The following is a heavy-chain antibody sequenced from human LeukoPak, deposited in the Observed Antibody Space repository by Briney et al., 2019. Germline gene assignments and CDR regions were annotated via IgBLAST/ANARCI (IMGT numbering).Heavy chain of an antibody. CDR3: ARGAYYYDSGD. CDR2: LYNSGTT. J-gene: IGHJ4*02. Sequence: SETLSLACNVSDDSINSGSFYWGWIRHPPGKGLEWIGTLYNSGTTYYNSSLKSRVTISIDTSKNQLSLKVNPVIAADTAMYFCARGAYYYDSGDWGQGTLVTVSS. CDR1: DDSINSGSFY. V-gene: IGHV4-39*07. D-gene: IGHD3-10*01.